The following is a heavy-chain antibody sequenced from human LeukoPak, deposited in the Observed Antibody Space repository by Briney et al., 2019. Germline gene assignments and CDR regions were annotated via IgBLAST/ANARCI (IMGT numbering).Heavy chain of an antibody. V-gene: IGHV4-59*02. Sequence: PSETLSLTCTVSGGSVNSYYWSWIRQPPGKGLEWIGYIYYSGSTNYNPSLKSRVTISVDTSKNQFSLSLSSVTAADTAVYFCARGAVLAPFDSWGQGTLVTVSS. J-gene: IGHJ4*02. D-gene: IGHD2-15*01. CDR3: ARGAVLAPFDS. CDR1: GGSVNSYY. CDR2: IYYSGST.